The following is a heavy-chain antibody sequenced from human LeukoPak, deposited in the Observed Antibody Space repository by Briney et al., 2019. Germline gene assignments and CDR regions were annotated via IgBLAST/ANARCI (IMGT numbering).Heavy chain of an antibody. CDR1: GGSFSGYY. CDR2: IYYSGST. V-gene: IGHV4-59*01. CDR3: ARASGSYYYGMDV. Sequence: NTSETLSLTCAVYGGSFSGYYWSWIRQPPGKGLEWIGYIYYSGSTNYNPSLKSRVTISVDTSKNQFSLKLSSVTAADTAVYYCARASGSYYYGMDVWGQGTTVTVSS. D-gene: IGHD1-26*01. J-gene: IGHJ6*02.